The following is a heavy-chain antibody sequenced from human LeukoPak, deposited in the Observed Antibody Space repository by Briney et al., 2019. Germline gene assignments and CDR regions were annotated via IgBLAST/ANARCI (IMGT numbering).Heavy chain of an antibody. CDR2: IGWNSHII. CDR3: AKDRDSSGFAPYFDY. CDR1: GFTFNDYA. Sequence: PGGSLRLPCAASGFTFNDYAMHWVRHAPGKGLEWVSGIGWNSHIIGYEDSVKGRFTISRDNARNSLSLQMNSLRAEDTAFYYCAKDRDSSGFAPYFDYWGQGILVTVSS. J-gene: IGHJ4*02. V-gene: IGHV3-9*01. D-gene: IGHD3-22*01.